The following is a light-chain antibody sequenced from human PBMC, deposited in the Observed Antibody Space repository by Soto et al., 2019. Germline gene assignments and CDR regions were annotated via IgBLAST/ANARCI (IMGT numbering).Light chain of an antibody. V-gene: IGKV4-1*01. CDR1: QSVLYSSNNKNY. Sequence: DIVMTQSPDSLAVSLGERATINCKSSQSVLYSSNNKNYLAWYQQKPGQPPKLLIYWASTRESGVPDRFSGSGYGTDFTLTISSLQAEDVAVYYCQQSYSAPPTFGQGTKVEIK. CDR2: WAS. J-gene: IGKJ1*01. CDR3: QQSYSAPPT.